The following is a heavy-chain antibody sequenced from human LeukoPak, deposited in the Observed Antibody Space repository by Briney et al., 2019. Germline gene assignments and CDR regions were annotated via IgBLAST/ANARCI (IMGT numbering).Heavy chain of an antibody. CDR2: INPNSGGT. J-gene: IGHJ4*02. Sequence: ASVNVSCKASGYTFTGYYMHWVRQAPGQGLEWMGWINPNSGGTNYAQQFQGRVTMTRNTSISTAYMELSRLRSDAPPVYYCARGTSTSCLYWGQETLVSVSS. V-gene: IGHV1-2*02. CDR3: ARGTSTSCLY. D-gene: IGHD2-2*01. CDR1: GYTFTGYY.